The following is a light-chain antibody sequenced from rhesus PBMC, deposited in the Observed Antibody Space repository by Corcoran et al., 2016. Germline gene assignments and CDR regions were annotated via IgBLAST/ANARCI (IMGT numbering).Light chain of an antibody. Sequence: DIQMTQSPSSLSASVGDTVTITCRASQSISSWLAWYQQKPGKDPKIQVYKASPLQSGVPSRFSGSGSGTDFTLTISSLQSEDFATYYCQQYSSSPYSFGQGTKVEIK. CDR2: KAS. J-gene: IGKJ2*01. V-gene: IGKV1-22*01. CDR3: QQYSSSPYS. CDR1: QSISSW.